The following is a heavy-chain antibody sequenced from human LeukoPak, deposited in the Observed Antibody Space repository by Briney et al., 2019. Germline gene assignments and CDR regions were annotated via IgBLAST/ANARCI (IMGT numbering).Heavy chain of an antibody. CDR3: ARCETSSSRCWVDY. CDR2: ISSSSSYI. CDR1: GFTFSSYS. D-gene: IGHD6-6*01. J-gene: IGHJ4*02. V-gene: IGHV3-21*01. Sequence: PGGSLRLSCAASGFTFSSYSMNWVRQAPGKGLEWVSSISSSSSYIYYADSVKGRFTISRDNAKNSLYLQMNSLRAEDTAVYYCARCETSSSRCWVDYWGQGTLVTVSS.